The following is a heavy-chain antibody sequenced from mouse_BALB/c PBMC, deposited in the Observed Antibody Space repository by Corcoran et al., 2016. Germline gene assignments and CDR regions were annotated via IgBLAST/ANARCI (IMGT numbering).Heavy chain of an antibody. CDR2: INTYTGEP. D-gene: IGHD2-14*01. V-gene: IGHV9-1*02. CDR1: GYTFTNYG. CDR3: ARGYRYDCDY. J-gene: IGHJ2*01. Sequence: QIQLVQSGPELQKPGETVKISCKASGYTFTNYGINWVKQAPGKGLKWMGWINTYTGEPTYADDFKGRFAFSWETSASTGYLQINNLKNEDMATYFCARGYRYDCDYWGQGTTLTVSS.